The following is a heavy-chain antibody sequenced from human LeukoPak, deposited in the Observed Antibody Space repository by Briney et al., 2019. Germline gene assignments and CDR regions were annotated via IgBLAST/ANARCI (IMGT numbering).Heavy chain of an antibody. Sequence: GGSLRLSCAASGFTFSSYGMHWVRQAPGKGLEWVAFIRYDGSNKYYADSVKGRFTISRDNSKNTLYLQMNSLRAEDTAVYYCAKLGITMVRGVTSLFDYWGQGTLVTVSS. CDR3: AKLGITMVRGVTSLFDY. CDR2: IRYDGSNK. V-gene: IGHV3-30*02. J-gene: IGHJ4*02. CDR1: GFTFSSYG. D-gene: IGHD3-10*01.